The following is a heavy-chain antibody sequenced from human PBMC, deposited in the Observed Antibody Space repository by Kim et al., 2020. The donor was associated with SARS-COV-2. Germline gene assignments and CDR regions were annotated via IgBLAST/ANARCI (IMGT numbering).Heavy chain of an antibody. Sequence: GGSLRLSCAASGFTFSDYYMSWIRQAPGKGLEWVSYIGGSSSDTSYADSVKGRFTISRDNAKNSLYLEMNSLRAEDTAVYYCARHTSASPDSCFDPWGQGTLVTVSS. V-gene: IGHV3-11*06. CDR3: ARHTSASPDSCFDP. D-gene: IGHD2-2*01. J-gene: IGHJ5*02. CDR2: IGGSSSDT. CDR1: GFTFSDYY.